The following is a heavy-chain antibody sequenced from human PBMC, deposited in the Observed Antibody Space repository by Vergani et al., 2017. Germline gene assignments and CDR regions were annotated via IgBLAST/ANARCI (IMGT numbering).Heavy chain of an antibody. Sequence: QVQLQQWGAGLLTPSETLSLTCAVYGGSFSGYYWSWIRQPPGQGLEWIGEINHSGSTNYNPSLKSRVTISVDTSKNQFSLRLSSVTAADTAVYYCAGLTIAAAGHSYYYYMDVWGKGTTVTVSS. D-gene: IGHD6-13*01. CDR3: AGLTIAAAGHSYYYYMDV. V-gene: IGHV4-34*01. CDR1: GGSFSGYY. CDR2: INHSGST. J-gene: IGHJ6*03.